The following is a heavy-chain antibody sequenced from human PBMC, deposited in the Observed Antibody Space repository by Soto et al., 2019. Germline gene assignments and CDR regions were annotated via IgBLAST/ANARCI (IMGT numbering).Heavy chain of an antibody. CDR3: ARDFDADSRTDFDY. J-gene: IGHJ4*02. Sequence: QVLLVESGGGLVKPGGSLRLSCATSGFIFSDYYMHWIRQAPGKGLEWISYISGNGRIIQYADSAKGRFTISRDNAQNSRYLQMNSLRAEDTALYFCARDFDADSRTDFDYWGQGTLVTVSS. CDR2: ISGNGRII. CDR1: GFIFSDYY. D-gene: IGHD4-17*01. V-gene: IGHV3-11*01.